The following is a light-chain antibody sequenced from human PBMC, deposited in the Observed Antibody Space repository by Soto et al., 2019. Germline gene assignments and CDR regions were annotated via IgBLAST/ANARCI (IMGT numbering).Light chain of an antibody. CDR2: DAS. J-gene: IGKJ5*01. CDR1: ADVSSSY. V-gene: IGKV3D-20*01. CDR3: QQYGSSPIT. Sequence: EIVFTQSPATLSLSPGERATLSCGASADVSSSYVAWYQQKSGLAPRLLIHDASSRATGIPDRFSGSKSGTEFTLTSRRLEPEDAAVYYCQQYGSSPITFGQGTRLEIK.